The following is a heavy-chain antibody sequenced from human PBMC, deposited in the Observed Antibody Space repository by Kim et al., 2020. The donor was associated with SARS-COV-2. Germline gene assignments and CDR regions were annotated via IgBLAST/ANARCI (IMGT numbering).Heavy chain of an antibody. J-gene: IGHJ4*02. Sequence: GGSLRLSCAASGFTFSSYGMRWVRQAPGKGLEWVAVIWYDGSNKYYADSVKGRFTISRDNSKNTLYLQMNSLRAEDTAVYYCAKDVQTGVYYVSSGYSPFDYWGQGTLVTVSS. CDR1: GFTFSSYG. CDR2: IWYDGSNK. CDR3: AKDVQTGVYYVSSGYSPFDY. V-gene: IGHV3-33*06. D-gene: IGHD3-22*01.